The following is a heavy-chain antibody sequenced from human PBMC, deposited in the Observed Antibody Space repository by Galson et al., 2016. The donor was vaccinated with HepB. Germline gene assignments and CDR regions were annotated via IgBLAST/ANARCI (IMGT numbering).Heavy chain of an antibody. CDR2: IYHTGTS. J-gene: IGHJ5*02. D-gene: IGHD2-2*01. CDR1: GASISDSNW. V-gene: IGHV4-4*02. CDR3: ARAAIIPGARIVFDP. Sequence: SETLSLTCAVSGASISDSNWWTWVRHVPGKGLEWIGEIYHTGTSNNNPFLSSRFTLSVDKSRNQFSLNLTSVTAADTAVYYCARAAIIPGARIVFDPWGQGILVTVSS.